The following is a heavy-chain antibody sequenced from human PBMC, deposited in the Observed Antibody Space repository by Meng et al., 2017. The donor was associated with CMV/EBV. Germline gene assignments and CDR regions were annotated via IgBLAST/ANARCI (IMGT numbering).Heavy chain of an antibody. CDR3: ARVGRTSCYDY. J-gene: IGHJ4*02. CDR2: IYYSGST. Sequence: QAQLPVLCPGLVNPSPTLSLPWTVSGGSISSGDYFWSWIRQPPGKGLEWIGYIYYSGSTYYNPSLKSRVTISVDTSKNQFSLKLSSVTAADTAVYYCARVGRTSCYDYWGQGTLVTVSS. V-gene: IGHV4-30-4*08. D-gene: IGHD2-2*01. CDR1: GGSISSGDYF.